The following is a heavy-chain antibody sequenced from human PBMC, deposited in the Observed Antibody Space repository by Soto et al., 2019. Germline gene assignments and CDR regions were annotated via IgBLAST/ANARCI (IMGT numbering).Heavy chain of an antibody. CDR3: ARTYYYDSSPDY. V-gene: IGHV2-5*01. D-gene: IGHD3-22*01. CDR2: IYWNDDK. J-gene: IGHJ4*02. Sequence: SGPTLVNPTQTLTLTCTFSGFSLSTSGVGVGWIRQPPGKALEWLALIYWNDDKRYSPSLKSRLTITKDTSKNQVVLTMTNMDPVDTATYYCARTYYYDSSPDYWGQGTLVTVSS. CDR1: GFSLSTSGVG.